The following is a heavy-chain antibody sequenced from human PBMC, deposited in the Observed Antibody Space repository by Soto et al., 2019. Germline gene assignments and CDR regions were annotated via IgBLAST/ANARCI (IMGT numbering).Heavy chain of an antibody. CDR3: TTDNGAAAGRDY. V-gene: IGHV3-15*07. Sequence: SVSNAWMNWVRQAPGKGLEWVGRIKSKTDGGTTDYAEPVKGRFTISRDDSKNTLYLQMNSLKTEDTAVYYCTTDNGAAAGRDYWGQGTLVTVSS. J-gene: IGHJ4*02. D-gene: IGHD6-13*01. CDR2: IKSKTDGGTT. CDR1: SVSNAW.